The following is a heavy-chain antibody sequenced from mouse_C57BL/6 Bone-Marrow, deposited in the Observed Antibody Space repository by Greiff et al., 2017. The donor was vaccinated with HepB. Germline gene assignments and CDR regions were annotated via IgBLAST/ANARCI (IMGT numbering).Heavy chain of an antibody. Sequence: VQLQQPGTELVKPGASVKLSCKASGYTFTSYWMHWVKQRPGQGLEWIGNINPSNGGTNYNEKFKSKATLTVDKSSSTAYMQLSSLTSEDSAVYYCARPYYYGSSYKAWFAYWGQGTLVTVSA. CDR2: INPSNGGT. CDR3: ARPYYYGSSYKAWFAY. CDR1: GYTFTSYW. D-gene: IGHD1-1*01. V-gene: IGHV1-53*01. J-gene: IGHJ3*01.